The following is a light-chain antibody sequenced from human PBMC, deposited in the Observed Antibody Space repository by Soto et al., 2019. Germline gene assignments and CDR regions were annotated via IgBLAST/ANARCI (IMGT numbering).Light chain of an antibody. CDR3: QQSYSRPRT. Sequence: IQLTQSPSSVSASVGDRVTITCRASQMISNFLNWYQQKPGKAPTLLSGVPSRFRGSGSGTNFTLTISSLQPEDFATYFCQQSYSRPRTFGQGTKVDIK. CDR1: QMISNF. V-gene: IGKV1-39*01. J-gene: IGKJ1*01.